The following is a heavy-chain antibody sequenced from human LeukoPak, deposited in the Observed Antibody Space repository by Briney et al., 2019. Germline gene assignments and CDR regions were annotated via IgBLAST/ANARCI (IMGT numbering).Heavy chain of an antibody. Sequence: GGSLRLSCAASGFTFSSYAMHWVRQAPGKGLEWVAVISYDGSNKYYADSAKGRFTIPRDNSKNTLYLQMNSLRAEDTAVYYCARLLPGIDYWGQGTLVTVSS. CDR1: GFTFSSYA. CDR3: ARLLPGIDY. CDR2: ISYDGSNK. V-gene: IGHV3-30-3*01. J-gene: IGHJ4*02. D-gene: IGHD2-15*01.